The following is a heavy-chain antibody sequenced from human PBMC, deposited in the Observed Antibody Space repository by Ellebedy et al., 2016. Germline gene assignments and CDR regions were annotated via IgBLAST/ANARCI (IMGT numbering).Heavy chain of an antibody. V-gene: IGHV1-2*02. D-gene: IGHD1-26*01. CDR2: INPTTGVT. CDR1: GGTFRSYA. J-gene: IGHJ4*02. Sequence: ASVKVSXXASGGTFRSYAISWVRQAPGQGLEWVGCINPTTGVTAYPPKFQGRVTVTGDTSISIVSMDLSSLRSDDTALYYCAREMLGDNKSFDYWGQGTLVTVSS. CDR3: AREMLGDNKSFDY.